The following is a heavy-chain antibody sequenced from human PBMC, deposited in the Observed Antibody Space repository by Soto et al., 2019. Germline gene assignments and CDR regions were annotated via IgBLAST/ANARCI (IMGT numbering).Heavy chain of an antibody. J-gene: IGHJ3*02. D-gene: IGHD3-22*01. Sequence: SVKVSCKASGGTFSSYAISWARQAPGQGLEWMGGIIPIFGTANYAQKFQGRVTITADESTSTAYMELSSLRSEDTAVYYCARDYYDSSGYYYGYAFDIWGQGTMVTVSS. CDR1: GGTFSSYA. CDR3: ARDYYDSSGYYYGYAFDI. CDR2: IIPIFGTA. V-gene: IGHV1-69*13.